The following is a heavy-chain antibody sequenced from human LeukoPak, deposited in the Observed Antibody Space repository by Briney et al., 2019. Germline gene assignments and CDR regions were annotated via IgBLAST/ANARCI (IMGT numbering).Heavy chain of an antibody. CDR1: EFTFSRYW. CDR3: TRVGYIDEGIDY. J-gene: IGHJ4*02. D-gene: IGHD5-24*01. Sequence: GGSLRLSCVASEFTFSRYWMTWVRQAPGKGLEWVANIKQDESEKYYVDSVTGRFTISRDNAKNSLYLQMNSLRAEDTAIYYCTRVGYIDEGIDYWGQGTLVTVSS. CDR2: IKQDESEK. V-gene: IGHV3-7*04.